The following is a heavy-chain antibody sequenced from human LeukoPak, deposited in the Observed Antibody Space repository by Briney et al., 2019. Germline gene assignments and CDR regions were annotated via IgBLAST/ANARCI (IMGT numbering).Heavy chain of an antibody. Sequence: PSETLSLTCAVSGVSFDDYYWAWVRQTPGKGLEWIGEINHSGYTNDSPSLKSRVTLSIDTSRKQFSLNLRSVTVADAGIYYCTRMTRGHDYWGQGTQVTVSS. J-gene: IGHJ4*02. V-gene: IGHV4-34*01. CDR2: INHSGYT. CDR1: GVSFDDYY. D-gene: IGHD4-11*01. CDR3: TRMTRGHDY.